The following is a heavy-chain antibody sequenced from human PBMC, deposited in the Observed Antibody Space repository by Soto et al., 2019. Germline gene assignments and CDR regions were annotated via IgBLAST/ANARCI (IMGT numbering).Heavy chain of an antibody. Sequence: SEPLSLTCTVSGGSISSGGYYWSWIRQHPGKGLEWIGYIYYSGSTYYNPSLKSRVTISVDTSKNQFSLKLSSVTAADTAVYYCARTPPTTNYYYYGMDVWGQGTTVTVSS. CDR3: ARTPPTTNYYYYGMDV. J-gene: IGHJ6*02. CDR2: IYYSGST. V-gene: IGHV4-31*03. D-gene: IGHD1-1*01. CDR1: GGSISSGGYY.